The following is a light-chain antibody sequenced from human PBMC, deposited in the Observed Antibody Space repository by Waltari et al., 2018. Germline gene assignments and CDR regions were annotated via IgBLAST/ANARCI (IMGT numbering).Light chain of an antibody. CDR1: SSDVGSYNL. Sequence: QSALTQPASVSGSPGQSITISCTGTSSDVGSYNLVSWYQQHPGKAPKLMIYEGSKRPSVVSNRFSGSKSGNTASLTISGLQAEDEAAYYCCSYAGSSTLVFGTGTKVTVL. CDR2: EGS. CDR3: CSYAGSSTLV. J-gene: IGLJ1*01. V-gene: IGLV2-23*01.